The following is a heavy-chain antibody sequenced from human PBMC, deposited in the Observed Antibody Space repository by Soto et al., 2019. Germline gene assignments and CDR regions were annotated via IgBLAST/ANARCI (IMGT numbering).Heavy chain of an antibody. D-gene: IGHD6-13*01. CDR2: IYYSGST. V-gene: IGHV4-31*03. J-gene: IGHJ6*02. Sequence: SETLSLTCTVSGGSISSCGYYWSWIRHHPGKGLEWIGYIYYSGSTYYNPSLKSRVTISVDTSKNQFSLKLSSVTAADTAVYYCARDAVAAAGTYGMDVWGQGTTVTVSS. CDR3: ARDAVAAAGTYGMDV. CDR1: GGSISSCGYY.